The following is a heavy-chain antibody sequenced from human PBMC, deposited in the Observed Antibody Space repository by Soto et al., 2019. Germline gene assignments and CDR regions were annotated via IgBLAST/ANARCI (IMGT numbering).Heavy chain of an antibody. J-gene: IGHJ6*02. CDR3: ARLSTGRGTDYCYYGMDV. CDR2: IIPIFGTA. D-gene: IGHD3-16*01. V-gene: IGHV1-69*01. Sequence: QVQLVQSGAEVKKPGSSVKVSCKASGGTFSSYAISWVRQAPGQGLEWMGGIIPIFGTANYAQKFQGRVTITADESTSTAYMELSSLRSEDTAVYYCARLSTGRGTDYCYYGMDVGGQGTTVTVSS. CDR1: GGTFSSYA.